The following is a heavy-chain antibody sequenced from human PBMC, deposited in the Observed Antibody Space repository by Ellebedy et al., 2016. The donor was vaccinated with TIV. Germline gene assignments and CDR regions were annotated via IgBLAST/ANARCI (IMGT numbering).Heavy chain of an antibody. D-gene: IGHD5-24*01. Sequence: GESLKISCAASGFTFSSYTMSWVRQAPGKGLEWVSAISGSGGSTYYADSVRGRFTISRDNSKNTLYLQMNSLRAEDTAVYYCAKDQVAGDGRWVFDSWGQGTVVTVSS. V-gene: IGHV3-23*01. CDR3: AKDQVAGDGRWVFDS. J-gene: IGHJ3*01. CDR2: ISGSGGST. CDR1: GFTFSSYT.